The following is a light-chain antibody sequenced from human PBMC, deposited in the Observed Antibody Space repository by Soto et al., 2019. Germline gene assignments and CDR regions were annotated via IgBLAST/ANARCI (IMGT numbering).Light chain of an antibody. J-gene: IGKJ4*02. Sequence: VRTQSPATLPVSLGHSATLSCKASQSVSRCLAWYQMRPGKAPRLLIYAASTLQSGVPSRFSGSGSGTDFTLTISCLQSEDFAIYYCQQCYTWLSCTFGGGTKVDIK. CDR3: QQCYTWLSCT. V-gene: IGKV3-15*01. CDR2: AAS. CDR1: QSVSRC.